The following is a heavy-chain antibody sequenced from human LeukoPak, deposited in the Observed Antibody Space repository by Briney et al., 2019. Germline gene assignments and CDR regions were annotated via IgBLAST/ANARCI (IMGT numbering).Heavy chain of an antibody. CDR2: MNPNSGNT. D-gene: IGHD4-23*01. J-gene: IGHJ5*02. CDR1: GYDFTSYD. CDR3: ARGPNKYDGGNSGSAWFDP. V-gene: IGHV1-8*01. Sequence: ASVKVSCKASGYDFTSYDINWVRQATGLGPEWMGWMNPNSGNTGYAQKFQGRVTMTRNTSISTAYLELSSLTSEDTAVYYCARGPNKYDGGNSGSAWFDPWGQGSLVTVSS.